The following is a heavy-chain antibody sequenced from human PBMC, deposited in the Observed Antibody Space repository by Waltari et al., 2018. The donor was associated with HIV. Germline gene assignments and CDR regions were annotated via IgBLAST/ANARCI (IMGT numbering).Heavy chain of an antibody. J-gene: IGHJ4*01. V-gene: IGHV1-69*05. CDR1: ATPSVQFG. CDR2: IVPILDTA. Sequence: QVQLVQSAAEVKKPGCSVRVSCQASATPSVQFGLSFVRQVPGQVLEWIGGIVPILDTANYAQTYQGRVTITTNDSTNTAYMDLRNLRFDDTAIYFCARRGDTFVFKYFFDVWGQGTLVTVAP. CDR3: ARRGDTFVFKYFFDV. D-gene: IGHD6-6*01.